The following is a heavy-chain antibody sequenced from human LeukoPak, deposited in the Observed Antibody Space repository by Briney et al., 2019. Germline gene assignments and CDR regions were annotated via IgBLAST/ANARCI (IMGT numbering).Heavy chain of an antibody. D-gene: IGHD6-13*01. Sequence: PGGSLRLSCAPSGFTLTSYEMNWVRLAPGKGLEWISYISRTGNSIYYADSVKGRFTVSRDSAKNSLYLQMNSLRAEDTAVYYCARGPYSSNWYVDYWGQGTLVTVAS. CDR2: ISRTGNSI. J-gene: IGHJ4*02. V-gene: IGHV3-48*03. CDR3: ARGPYSSNWYVDY. CDR1: GFTLTSYE.